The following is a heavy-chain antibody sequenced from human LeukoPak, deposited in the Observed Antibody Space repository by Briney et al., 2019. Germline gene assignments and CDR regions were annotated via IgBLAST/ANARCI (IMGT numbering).Heavy chain of an antibody. D-gene: IGHD3-10*01. CDR1: GFTFSSYG. CDR3: AKAGHGSGSYQSY. Sequence: GGSLRLSCAASGFTFSSYGMHWVRQAPGKGLEWVAVISYDGSNKYYADSVKGRFTISRDNSKNTLYQQMNSLRAEDTAVYYCAKAGHGSGSYQSYWGQGTLVTVSS. V-gene: IGHV3-30*18. CDR2: ISYDGSNK. J-gene: IGHJ4*02.